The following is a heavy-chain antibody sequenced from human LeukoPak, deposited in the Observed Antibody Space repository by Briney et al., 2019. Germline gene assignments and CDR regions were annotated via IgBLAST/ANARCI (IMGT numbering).Heavy chain of an antibody. V-gene: IGHV3-33*08. CDR1: GFTFSDYY. CDR2: IWYDGSNK. CDR3: ARGSVAGLDY. J-gene: IGHJ4*02. D-gene: IGHD6-19*01. Sequence: PGGSLRLSCAASGFTFSDYYMSWIRQAPGKGLEWVAVIWYDGSNKYYADSVKGRFTISRDNSKNTLYLQMNSLRAEDTAVYYCARGSVAGLDYWGQGTLVTVSS.